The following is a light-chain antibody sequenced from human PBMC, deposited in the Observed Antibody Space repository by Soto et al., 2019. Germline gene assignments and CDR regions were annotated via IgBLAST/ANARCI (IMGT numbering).Light chain of an antibody. V-gene: IGKV3-15*01. CDR1: QSVSSN. CDR2: GAS. Sequence: EIVMTQSQATLSVSPGERATLSCTASQSVSSNLAWYQQKPGQAPRLLIYGASTRATGIPARFSGSGSGTEFTLTISSLQSEDFAVYYCQQDNNWWTFGRGTKVEIK. CDR3: QQDNNWWT. J-gene: IGKJ1*01.